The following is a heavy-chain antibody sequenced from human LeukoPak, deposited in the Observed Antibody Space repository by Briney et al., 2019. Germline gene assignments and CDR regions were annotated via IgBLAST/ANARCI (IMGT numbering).Heavy chain of an antibody. CDR2: INPNSGGT. Sequence: ASVKVPCKASGYTFTGYYMHWVRQAPGQGLEWMGWINPNSGGTNYAQKFQGGVTMTRDTSISTAYMELSRLRSDDTAVYYCARGAYSSSWYWFDPWGQGTLVTVSS. V-gene: IGHV1-2*02. CDR3: ARGAYSSSWYWFDP. CDR1: GYTFTGYY. J-gene: IGHJ5*02. D-gene: IGHD6-13*01.